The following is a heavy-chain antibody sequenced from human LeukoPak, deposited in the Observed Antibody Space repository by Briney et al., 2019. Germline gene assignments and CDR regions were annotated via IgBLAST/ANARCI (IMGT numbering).Heavy chain of an antibody. J-gene: IGHJ4*02. Sequence: SETLSLTCTVSGGSISSSSYYWGWIRQPPGKGLEWIGYIYYSGSTNYNPSLKSRVTISVDTSKNQFSLKLSSVTAADTAVYYCARETYSNILTGTDYWGPGTLVTVSS. V-gene: IGHV4-61*01. CDR2: IYYSGST. CDR1: GGSISSSSYY. CDR3: ARETYSNILTGTDY. D-gene: IGHD3-9*01.